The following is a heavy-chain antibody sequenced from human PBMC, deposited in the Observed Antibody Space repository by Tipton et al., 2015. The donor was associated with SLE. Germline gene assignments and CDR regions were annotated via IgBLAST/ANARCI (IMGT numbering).Heavy chain of an antibody. CDR1: GFTFSNAW. Sequence: SLRLSCAASGFTFSNAWMSWVRQAPGKGLEWVGRIKGKTDGGTTDYAAPVKGRFTISRDDSKNTLYLQMNSLKTEDTAVYYCTTADLGYCSSTSCHSFDYWGQGTLVTVSS. CDR2: IKGKTDGGTT. V-gene: IGHV3-15*01. CDR3: TTADLGYCSSTSCHSFDY. J-gene: IGHJ4*02. D-gene: IGHD2-2*01.